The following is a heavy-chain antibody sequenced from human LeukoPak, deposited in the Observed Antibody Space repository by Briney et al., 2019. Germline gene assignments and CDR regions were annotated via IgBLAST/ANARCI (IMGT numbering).Heavy chain of an antibody. V-gene: IGHV3-23*01. D-gene: IGHD6-19*01. CDR3: AKHSGTRGWYNDY. CDR1: GFTFSSYA. CDR2: ISDSGGGS. J-gene: IGHJ4*02. Sequence: SGGSLRLSCAASGFTFSSYAMTWVRQAPERGLEWVSGISDSGGGSYYADSVKGRFTISRENSKSMLYLQMNSLRADDTAVYYCAKHSGTRGWYNDYWGQGTLVTVSS.